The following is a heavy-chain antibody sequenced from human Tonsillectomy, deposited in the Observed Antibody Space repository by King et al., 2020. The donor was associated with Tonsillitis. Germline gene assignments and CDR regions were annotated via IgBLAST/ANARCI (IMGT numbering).Heavy chain of an antibody. V-gene: IGHV3-74*01. CDR3: ARSGSFDI. J-gene: IGHJ3*02. CDR2: ISSDGSST. D-gene: IGHD5-12*01. CDR1: GFTFSSYW. Sequence: VQLVESGGGLVQPGGSLRLSCAASGFTFSSYWMHWVRQAPGKGLVWVSRISSDGSSTSYADSVKGRFTISRDNAKKKRYLQMNSLRAEDTAVYYCARSGSFDIWGQGTMVTVSS.